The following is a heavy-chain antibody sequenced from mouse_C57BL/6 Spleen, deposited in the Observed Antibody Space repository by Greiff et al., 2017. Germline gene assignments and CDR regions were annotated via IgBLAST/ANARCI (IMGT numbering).Heavy chain of an antibody. Sequence: QVQLQQSGPELVKPGASVKISCKASGYAFSSSWMNWVKQRPGKGLEWIGRIYPGDGDTNYNGKFKGKATLTADKSSSTAYMQLSSLTSEDSAVYFCAREDYYGNYFDYWGQGTTLTVSS. CDR1: GYAFSSSW. D-gene: IGHD2-1*01. V-gene: IGHV1-82*01. CDR2: IYPGDGDT. CDR3: AREDYYGNYFDY. J-gene: IGHJ2*01.